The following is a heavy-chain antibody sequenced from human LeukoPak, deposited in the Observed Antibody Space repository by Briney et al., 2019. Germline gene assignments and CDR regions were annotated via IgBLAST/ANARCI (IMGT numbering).Heavy chain of an antibody. CDR3: AKGRSGSASWALQIFDN. V-gene: IGHV3-7*03. CDR2: IKLDGSQK. D-gene: IGHD2-2*01. CDR1: GFAFSTFW. Sequence: PGESLRLSCTASGFAFSTFWMSWVRQAPGKGLEWVANIKLDGSQKYYVDSVKGRFTISRDNAKSSLYLQMNSLRAEDTAVYYCAKGRSGSASWALQIFDNWGQGTLVTVSS. J-gene: IGHJ4*02.